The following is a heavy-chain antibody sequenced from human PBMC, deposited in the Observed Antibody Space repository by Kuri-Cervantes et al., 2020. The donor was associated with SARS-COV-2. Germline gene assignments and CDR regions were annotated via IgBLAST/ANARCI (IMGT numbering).Heavy chain of an antibody. Sequence: SETLSLTCTVSGGSISSSSYYWGWIRQPPGKGLEWIGSIYYSGSTYYNPSLKSRVTISVDRSKNQFSLKLSSVTAADTAVYYCTLMVYATSWFDPWGQGTLVTVSS. D-gene: IGHD2-8*01. CDR3: TLMVYATSWFDP. J-gene: IGHJ5*02. V-gene: IGHV4-39*07. CDR2: IYYSGST. CDR1: GGSISSSSYY.